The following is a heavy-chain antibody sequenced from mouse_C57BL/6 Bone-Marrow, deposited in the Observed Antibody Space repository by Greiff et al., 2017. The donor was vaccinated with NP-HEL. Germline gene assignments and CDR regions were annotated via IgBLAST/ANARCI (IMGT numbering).Heavy chain of an antibody. CDR3: TSHYYGSSL. J-gene: IGHJ2*01. Sequence: VQRVESGAELVRPGASVTLSCKASGYTFTDYEMHWVKQTPVHGLEWIGAIDPETGGTAYNQKFKGKAILTADKSSSTAYMELRSLTSEDSAVYYCTSHYYGSSLWGQGTTLTVSS. CDR1: GYTFTDYE. V-gene: IGHV1-15*01. D-gene: IGHD1-1*01. CDR2: IDPETGGT.